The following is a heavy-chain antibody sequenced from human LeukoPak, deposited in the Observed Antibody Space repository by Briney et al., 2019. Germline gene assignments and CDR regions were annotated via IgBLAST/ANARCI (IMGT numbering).Heavy chain of an antibody. J-gene: IGHJ5*02. CDR1: GGSVSSGGYS. CDR2: IYRSGST. Sequence: SQTLTLTCTVSGGSVSSGGYSWIWIPQPPGKGLVWIGYIYRSGSTYYTPSLESRVTISVATYKNQFSLKLNFVTAADTAVYYCARARLGGYYIWFDPWGQGTLVTVS. CDR3: ARARLGGYYIWFDP. V-gene: IGHV4-30-2*01. D-gene: IGHD1-26*01.